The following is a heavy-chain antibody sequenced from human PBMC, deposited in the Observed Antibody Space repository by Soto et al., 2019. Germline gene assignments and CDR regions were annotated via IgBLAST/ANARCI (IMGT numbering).Heavy chain of an antibody. CDR3: ASYGGGTVVWPTAALDS. CDR1: GVIFSNYW. V-gene: IGHV3-7*01. CDR2: VKQDGSEK. Sequence: GGSLRLSCAASGVIFSNYWMSWVRQAPGKGLEWVANVKQDGSEKYYADSVKGRFIVSRDNAKNSLYLQMNSLRAEDTAVYYCASYGGGTVVWPTAALDSWGQGTLVTVSS. J-gene: IGHJ4*02. D-gene: IGHD2-2*01.